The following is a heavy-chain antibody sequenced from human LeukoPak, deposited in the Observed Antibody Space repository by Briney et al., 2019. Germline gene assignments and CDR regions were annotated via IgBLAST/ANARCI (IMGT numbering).Heavy chain of an antibody. J-gene: IGHJ6*02. CDR2: FYISGSR. D-gene: IGHD6-13*01. V-gene: IGHV4-4*07. Sequence: SETLSLTCTVSGGSLSSYYWSWVRQPAAKGMDWIGRFYISGSREYNPSLNSRVTMSVDTSNNQFSLELTSVTAADTAVYYCARDWGIEAMGGHFYYYGMDVWGQGTTVTVS. CDR1: GGSLSSYY. CDR3: ARDWGIEAMGGHFYYYGMDV.